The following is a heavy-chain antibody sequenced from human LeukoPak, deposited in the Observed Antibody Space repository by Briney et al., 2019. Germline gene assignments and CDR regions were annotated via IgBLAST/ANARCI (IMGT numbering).Heavy chain of an antibody. Sequence: GSLRLSCAASGFSFSRYWMSWVRQAPGKGLEWVANIKQDGSEKNYVESVKGRFTISRDNSKNTLYLQMNSLRAEDTAVYYSARGIVGATGAFDIWGQGTMVTVSS. CDR3: ARGIVGATGAFDI. CDR1: GFSFSRYW. D-gene: IGHD1-26*01. J-gene: IGHJ3*02. CDR2: IKQDGSEK. V-gene: IGHV3-7*01.